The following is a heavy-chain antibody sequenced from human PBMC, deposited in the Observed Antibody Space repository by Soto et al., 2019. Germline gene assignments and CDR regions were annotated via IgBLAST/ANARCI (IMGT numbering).Heavy chain of an antibody. D-gene: IGHD3-10*01. J-gene: IGHJ4*02. V-gene: IGHV4-30-4*01. Sequence: PSENLSLTCSVSGGSISSGDYYWSGIRQPPGKGLEWIGYIYYSGSTYYNPSLKSRVTISVDTSKNQFSLKLSSVTAAETAVYYCARVDGSGSYGRVDYWGQGTLLTVSS. CDR3: ARVDGSGSYGRVDY. CDR1: GGSISSGDYY. CDR2: IYYSGST.